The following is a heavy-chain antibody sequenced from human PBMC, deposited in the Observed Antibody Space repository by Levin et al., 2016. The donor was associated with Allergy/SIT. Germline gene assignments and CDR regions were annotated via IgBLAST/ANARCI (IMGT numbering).Heavy chain of an antibody. CDR2: IKSKTDGGTT. J-gene: IGHJ6*02. D-gene: IGHD3-10*01. V-gene: IGHV3-15*01. Sequence: WIRQPPGKGLKWVGRIKSKTDGGTTDYAAPVKGRFTISRDDSKNTLYLQMNSLKTEDTAVYYCTTDRAHLGYYYYGMDVWGQGTTVTVSS. CDR3: TTDRAHLGYYYYGMDV.